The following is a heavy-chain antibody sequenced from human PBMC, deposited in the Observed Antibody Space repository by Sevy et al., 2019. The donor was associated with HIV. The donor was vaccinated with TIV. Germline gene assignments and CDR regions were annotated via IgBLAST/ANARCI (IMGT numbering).Heavy chain of an antibody. CDR1: GFTFRNYW. CDR2: TKEDGSEK. Sequence: GGSLRLSCAASGFTFRNYWMSWVRQAPGKGLEWVANTKEDGSEKYYVESVKGRFTISRDNAKNSLYWQMNSQRAEDTAEYYCARDRTWNDFYYNYGMDVWGQGTTVTVSS. CDR3: ARDRTWNDFYYNYGMDV. J-gene: IGHJ6*02. V-gene: IGHV3-7*01. D-gene: IGHD1-1*01.